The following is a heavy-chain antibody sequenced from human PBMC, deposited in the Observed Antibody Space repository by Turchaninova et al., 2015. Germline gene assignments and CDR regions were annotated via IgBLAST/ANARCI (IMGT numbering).Heavy chain of an antibody. J-gene: IGHJ6*03. CDR3: ARDRGPYYMDV. V-gene: IGHV4-39*07. CDR1: GGSISRSRYY. CDR2: IDYSGST. Sequence: QLQLQESGPGLVKPSETLSLTCTVSGGSISRSRYYWGWMRQPPGKGLDWIGFIDYSGSTYYNPSLKSRVTISVDPSKTRSSLKLSSVTAADTAVYYGARDRGPYYMDVWGKGTTVTVSS.